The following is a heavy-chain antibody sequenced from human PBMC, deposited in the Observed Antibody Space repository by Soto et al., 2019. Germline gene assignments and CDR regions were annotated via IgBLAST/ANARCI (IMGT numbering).Heavy chain of an antibody. CDR2: IYSGGST. CDR3: AAYSHKGY. D-gene: IGHD3-16*01. J-gene: IGHJ4*02. Sequence: EEQLVESGGDLVQTGGSLRLSCAASGFTVSNNYMSWVRQAPGKGLEWVSLIYSGGSTYYADSVKGRFTISRDSSKNTLYLQMNSLRAEDTAMYYCAAYSHKGYWGQGTLVNVSS. V-gene: IGHV3-66*01. CDR1: GFTVSNNY.